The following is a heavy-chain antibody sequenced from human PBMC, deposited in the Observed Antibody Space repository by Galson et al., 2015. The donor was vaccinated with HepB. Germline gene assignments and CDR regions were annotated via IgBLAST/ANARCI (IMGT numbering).Heavy chain of an antibody. D-gene: IGHD3-16*02. J-gene: IGHJ6*02. CDR3: ARDMITFGGVIVTNYYYYYGMDV. CDR1: GFTFDDYT. V-gene: IGHV3-21*01. Sequence: SLRLSCAASGFTFDDYTMHWVRQAPGKGLEWVSSISSSSSYIYYADSVKGRFTISRDNAKNSLYLQMNSLRAEDTAVYYCARDMITFGGVIVTNYYYYYGMDVWGQGTTVTVSS. CDR2: ISSSSSYI.